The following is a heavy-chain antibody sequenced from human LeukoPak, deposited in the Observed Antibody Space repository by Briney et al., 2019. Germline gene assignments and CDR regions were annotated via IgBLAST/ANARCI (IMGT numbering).Heavy chain of an antibody. CDR1: GFTFSTYW. Sequence: GGSLRLSCAASGFTFSTYWIHWVRQAPGKGLVWVSRINGDASSTIYADSVKGRFTISRDHSKNTLYLQMNSLRAEDTALYYCAKDLWKYQLRTLDYWGQGTLVTVSS. D-gene: IGHD2-2*01. V-gene: IGHV3-74*01. CDR2: INGDASST. CDR3: AKDLWKYQLRTLDY. J-gene: IGHJ4*02.